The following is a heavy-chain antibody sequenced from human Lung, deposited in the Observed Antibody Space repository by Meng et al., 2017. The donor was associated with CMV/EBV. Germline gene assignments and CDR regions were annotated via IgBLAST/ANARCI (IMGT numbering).Heavy chain of an antibody. CDR2: MNPNSGNT. CDR1: GYTFTSYN. Sequence: SVXVSXKASGYTFTSYNINWVRQATGQGLEWMGWMNPNSGNTGSAQRFQGRVTLTRNTSISTAYMELSSLRSEDTAVYYCAREIAAAGPYYYYYALDVWGEGXTVTVSS. V-gene: IGHV1-8*01. CDR3: AREIAAAGPYYYYYALDV. D-gene: IGHD6-13*01. J-gene: IGHJ6*04.